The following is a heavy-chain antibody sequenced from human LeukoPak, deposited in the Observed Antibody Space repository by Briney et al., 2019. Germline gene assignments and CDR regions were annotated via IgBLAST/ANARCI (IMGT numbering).Heavy chain of an antibody. CDR3: VRDSDMGQDAFDI. CDR2: TYYRSRWYN. D-gene: IGHD1-26*01. J-gene: IGHJ3*02. Sequence: SQTLSLTCDISGDSVSSKRAAWNWIRQSPARGLEWLGRTYYRSRWYNEYAEAVKSRVTVNPDTSKNRFSLQLSSVTPEDTAIYYCVRDSDMGQDAFDIWGQGTMVTVFS. V-gene: IGHV6-1*01. CDR1: GDSVSSKRAA.